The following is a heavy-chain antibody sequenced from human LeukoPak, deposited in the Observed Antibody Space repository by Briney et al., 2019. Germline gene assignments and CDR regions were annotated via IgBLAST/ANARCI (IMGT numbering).Heavy chain of an antibody. D-gene: IGHD1-26*01. CDR3: ARLGGSYYTY. CDR2: IKQDGGEK. V-gene: IGHV3-7*01. J-gene: IGHJ4*02. Sequence: GGSLRLSCAASGFTFDDYGMSWVRQAPGKGLEWVASIKQDGGEKYYVDSVKGRFTISRDNAKNSLFLQMNSLRVEDTAVYYCARLGGSYYTYWGQGTLVTVSS. CDR1: GFTFDDYG.